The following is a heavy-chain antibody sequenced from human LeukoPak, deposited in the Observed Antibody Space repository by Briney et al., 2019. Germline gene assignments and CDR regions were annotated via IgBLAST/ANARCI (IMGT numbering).Heavy chain of an antibody. Sequence: PGRSLRLSCAASGFTFSSYGMHWVRQAPGKGLEWVANIKPDGSEKYFVDSVKGRFTISRDNAKNSLYLQMNSLRAEDTAVYYCLRSGGYWGQGTPVTVSS. D-gene: IGHD1-26*01. V-gene: IGHV3-7*01. CDR2: IKPDGSEK. CDR1: GFTFSSYG. CDR3: LRSGGY. J-gene: IGHJ4*02.